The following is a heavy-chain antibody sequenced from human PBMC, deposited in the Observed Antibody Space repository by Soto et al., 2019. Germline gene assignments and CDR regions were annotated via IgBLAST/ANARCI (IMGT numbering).Heavy chain of an antibody. V-gene: IGHV6-1*01. D-gene: IGHD2-8*01. Sequence: SQTLSLTCAISGDSVSSNSATWDWIRQSPSSGLEWLGWTYYWSKWYNDYAVSVKSRITIHPDTSNNQLSLQLNSVTPDDTAVYYCARLIGNSWLDSWGQGTLVT. CDR1: GDSVSSNSAT. J-gene: IGHJ5*01. CDR2: TYYWSKWYN. CDR3: ARLIGNSWLDS.